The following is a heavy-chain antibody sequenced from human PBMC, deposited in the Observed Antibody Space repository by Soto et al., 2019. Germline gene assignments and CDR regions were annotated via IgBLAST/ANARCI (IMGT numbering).Heavy chain of an antibody. D-gene: IGHD2-8*01. CDR2: ISGRGDST. J-gene: IGHJ4*02. Sequence: EVQLLESGGILVHPGGSLRLSCAASGFTFSSYAMTWVRQAPGKVLARVSAISGRGDSTYYEDSVKGRFTISRDQPKNTLDLQMHSLRAEDTAVYFCAKERDNGADRYYFDDWVQGTLVTVSS. V-gene: IGHV3-23*01. CDR1: GFTFSSYA. CDR3: AKERDNGADRYYFDD.